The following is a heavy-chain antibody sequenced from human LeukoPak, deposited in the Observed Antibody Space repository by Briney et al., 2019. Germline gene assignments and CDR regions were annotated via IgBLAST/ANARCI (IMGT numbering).Heavy chain of an antibody. J-gene: IGHJ4*02. V-gene: IGHV3-15*01. CDR1: GFTFRNAW. CDR2: IKSETNGGTI. CDR3: TTDLDY. Sequence: GGSLRLSCAASGFTFRNAWMSWVRQAPGKGLEWVGCIKSETNGGTIDYAAPVKGRFTISRDDSKNTLYLQMNSLKTEDTAVYYCTTDLDYWGQGTLVTVSS.